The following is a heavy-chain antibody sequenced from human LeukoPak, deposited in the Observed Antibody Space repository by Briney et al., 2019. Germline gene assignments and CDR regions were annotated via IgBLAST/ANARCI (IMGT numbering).Heavy chain of an antibody. CDR2: IYSGGST. V-gene: IGHV3-53*01. J-gene: IGHJ4*02. CDR3: ARVTWDILTGYSYYFDY. Sequence: GGSLRLSCAAPGFTVSSNYMSWVRQAPGKGLAWVSVIYSGGSTYYADSVKGRFTISRDNSKNTLYLQMNSLRAEDTAVYYCARVTWDILTGYSYYFDYWGQGTLVTVSS. CDR1: GFTVSSNY. D-gene: IGHD3-9*01.